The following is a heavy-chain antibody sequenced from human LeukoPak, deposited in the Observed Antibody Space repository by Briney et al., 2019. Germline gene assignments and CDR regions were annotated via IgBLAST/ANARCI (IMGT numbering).Heavy chain of an antibody. J-gene: IGHJ4*02. CDR2: IYIGGST. D-gene: IGHD6-19*01. V-gene: IGHV3-53*01. CDR3: AKDLSSAVAGY. Sequence: PGGSLRLSCAASGVTVSSNYMSWVRQAPGKGLEWVSVIYIGGSTDYADSVKGRFTISRDNSKNTVYLQMNSLRAEDTAVYYCAKDLSSAVAGYWGQGTLVTVSS. CDR1: GVTVSSNY.